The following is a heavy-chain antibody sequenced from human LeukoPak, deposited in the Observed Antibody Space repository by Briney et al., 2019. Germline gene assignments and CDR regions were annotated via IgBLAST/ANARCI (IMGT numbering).Heavy chain of an antibody. CDR2: INAGNGNT. Sequence: ASVKVSCKASGYTFTSYDINWVRQATGQGLEWMGWINAGNGNTKYSQEFQGRVTITRDTSASTAYMELSSLRSEDMAVYYCARGRVRSSSWYWFDPWGQGTLVTVSS. D-gene: IGHD6-13*01. V-gene: IGHV1-3*03. CDR1: GYTFTSYD. J-gene: IGHJ5*02. CDR3: ARGRVRSSSWYWFDP.